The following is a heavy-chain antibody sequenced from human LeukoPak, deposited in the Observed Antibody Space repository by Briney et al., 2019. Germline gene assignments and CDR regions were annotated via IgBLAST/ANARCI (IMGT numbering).Heavy chain of an antibody. CDR3: ARHPSNTRSRGYGYAPAKYFDY. D-gene: IGHD5-18*01. CDR1: GGSISSTSYY. CDR2: IYYIGSI. J-gene: IGHJ4*02. Sequence: SETLSLTCSVSGGSISSTSYYWGWIRQPPGKGLEWIGSIYYIGSIYYNPSLRSRVTISVDTSKNQFSLKLTSVTAADTAVYYCARHPSNTRSRGYGYAPAKYFDYWGQGTLVTVSS. V-gene: IGHV4-39*01.